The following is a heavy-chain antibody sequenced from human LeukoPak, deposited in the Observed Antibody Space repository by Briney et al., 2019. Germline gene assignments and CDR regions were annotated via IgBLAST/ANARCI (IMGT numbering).Heavy chain of an antibody. J-gene: IGHJ4*02. CDR2: TYYRSKWYN. CDR1: GDSVSSNSAT. D-gene: IGHD6-13*01. V-gene: IGHV6-1*01. CDR3: ARAGVAAAGSLLAF. Sequence: KHSQTLSLTCAISGDSVSSNSATWNWIRQSPSRGLEWLVRTYYRSKWYNEYAVSVKSRVTINPDTSKNQFSLQLNSVTPEDTAVYYCARAGVAAAGSLLAFWGQGTLVTVSS.